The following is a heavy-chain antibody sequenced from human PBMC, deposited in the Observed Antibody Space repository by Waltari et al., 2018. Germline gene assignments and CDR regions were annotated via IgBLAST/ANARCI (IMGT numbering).Heavy chain of an antibody. Sequence: EVQLVESGGGLVKPGGSLRLSCAASGFTFSSYSMNWVRQAPGKGLEWVSSISSSSSYIYYSDSVKVRFTISRDNAKNSLYLQMNSLRAEDTAVYYCARDHEAWPGTNSFGAFDIWGQGTMVTVSS. CDR2: ISSSSSYI. D-gene: IGHD1-7*01. CDR1: GFTFSSYS. J-gene: IGHJ3*02. V-gene: IGHV3-21*01. CDR3: ARDHEAWPGTNSFGAFDI.